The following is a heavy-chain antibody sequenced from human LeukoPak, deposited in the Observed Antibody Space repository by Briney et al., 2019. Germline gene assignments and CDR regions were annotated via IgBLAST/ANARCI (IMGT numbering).Heavy chain of an antibody. Sequence: SETLSLTCAVYGGSFSGYYWSWIRQPPGEGLEWIGEINHSGTTDYNPSLKSRVTISEDTSKNQFSPKLSSVTAADTAVYYCARGAQTATYWYFDIWGRGTLVTVSS. CDR1: GGSFSGYY. D-gene: IGHD1-1*01. V-gene: IGHV4-34*01. CDR3: ARGAQTATYWYFDI. J-gene: IGHJ2*01. CDR2: INHSGTT.